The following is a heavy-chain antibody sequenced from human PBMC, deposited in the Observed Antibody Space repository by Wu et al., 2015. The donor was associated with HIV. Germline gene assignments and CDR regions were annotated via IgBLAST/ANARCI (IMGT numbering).Heavy chain of an antibody. CDR3: ARDPITMVRGVIRAFDI. Sequence: QVQLVQSGAEVKKPGASVKVSCKASGYTFTSYGISWVRQAPGQGLEWMGWISAYNGNTNYAQKLQGRVTMTTDTSTSTAYMELRSLRSDDTAVYYCARDPITMVRGVIRAFDIWDQGTMVTVSS. J-gene: IGHJ3*02. CDR1: GYTFTSYG. V-gene: IGHV1-18*01. CDR2: ISAYNGNT. D-gene: IGHD3-10*01.